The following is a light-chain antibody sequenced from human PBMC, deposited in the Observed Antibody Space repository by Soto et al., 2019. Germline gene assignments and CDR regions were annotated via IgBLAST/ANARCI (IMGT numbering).Light chain of an antibody. Sequence: QSALTQPRSVSGSPGQSVTISCTGTSSDVGGYEYVSWYQQYPGKAPKLMIYAVTRRPSGVPDRFSGSKSGNTASLTISGLQAEDEADYYCSSYTSSSTPLTFGTGTKLTVL. CDR1: SSDVGGYEY. V-gene: IGLV2-11*01. CDR3: SSYTSSSTPLT. J-gene: IGLJ1*01. CDR2: AVT.